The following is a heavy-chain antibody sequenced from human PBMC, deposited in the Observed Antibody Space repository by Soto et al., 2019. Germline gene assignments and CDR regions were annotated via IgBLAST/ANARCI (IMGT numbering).Heavy chain of an antibody. CDR3: ARVGFNWNDDYYGMDV. V-gene: IGHV4-34*01. D-gene: IGHD1-20*01. Sequence: SETLSLTCAVYGGSFSGYYWSWIRQPPGKGLEWIGEINHSGSTNYNPSLKSRVTISVDTSKNQFSLKLSSVTAADTAVYYCARVGFNWNDDYYGMDVWDQGTTVTVSS. CDR2: INHSGST. CDR1: GGSFSGYY. J-gene: IGHJ6*02.